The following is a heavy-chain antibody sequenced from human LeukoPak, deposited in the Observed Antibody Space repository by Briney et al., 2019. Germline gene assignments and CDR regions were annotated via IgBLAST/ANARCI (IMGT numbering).Heavy chain of an antibody. D-gene: IGHD6-13*01. V-gene: IGHV1-2*02. CDR1: GYTFTGHY. Sequence: EASVKVSCEASGYTFTGHYMHWVRQAPGQGLEWMGWINPKNAGTNYAQKFQGRVTMTRDTATGTVYMQLSRLRADDTAVYYCARTLYIAAAPGGFDYWGQGTLVTVSS. CDR3: ARTLYIAAAPGGFDY. CDR2: INPKNAGT. J-gene: IGHJ4*02.